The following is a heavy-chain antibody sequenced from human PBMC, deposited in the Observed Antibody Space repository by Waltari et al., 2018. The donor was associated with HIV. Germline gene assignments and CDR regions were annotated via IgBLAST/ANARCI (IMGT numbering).Heavy chain of an antibody. CDR2: RYYDGTT. D-gene: IGHD2-15*01. CDR1: GASVSSGDSY. CDR3: ARAKVDAVDHPRPLDY. Sequence: QLQLQESGPGLVKPSETLSLTCTVSGASVSSGDSYWSWIRQPPGKGLEWIGFRYYDGTTNSNPSLESRLTISVDTSTNSFSLRLTSVTTSDTAVYYCARAKVDAVDHPRPLDYWGQGTLVSVSS. J-gene: IGHJ4*02. V-gene: IGHV4-61*03.